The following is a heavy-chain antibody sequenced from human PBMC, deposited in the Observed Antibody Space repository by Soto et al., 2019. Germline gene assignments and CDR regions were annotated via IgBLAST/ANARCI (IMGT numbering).Heavy chain of an antibody. V-gene: IGHV4-59*01. CDR2: IYHGGST. Sequence: SETLSLTCTVSGGSISSYYWTWIRQPPGKGLEWIGYIYHGGSTNYNPSLKSRVSISVDTSKNQFSLKLSSVTAADTAVYYCASKNYYGSGSKLQHWGQGTLVTV. D-gene: IGHD3-10*01. CDR3: ASKNYYGSGSKLQH. J-gene: IGHJ1*01. CDR1: GGSISSYY.